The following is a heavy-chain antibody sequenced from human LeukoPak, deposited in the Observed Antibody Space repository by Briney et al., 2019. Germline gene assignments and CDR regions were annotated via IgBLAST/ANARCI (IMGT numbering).Heavy chain of an antibody. Sequence: GGSLRLSCGASGFTFSTYGMQWVRQAPGKGLEWVAVTWYDGSNKYYADSVKGRFTVSRDNSKNTLYLQMNSLRAEDTAVYYCARSMAAADYWGQGTLVTVSS. J-gene: IGHJ4*02. CDR1: GFTFSTYG. D-gene: IGHD6-13*01. CDR2: TWYDGSNK. V-gene: IGHV3-33*01. CDR3: ARSMAAADY.